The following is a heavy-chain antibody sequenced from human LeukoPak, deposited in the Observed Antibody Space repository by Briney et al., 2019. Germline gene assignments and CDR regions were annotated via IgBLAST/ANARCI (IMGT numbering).Heavy chain of an antibody. CDR1: RFTFSSYS. V-gene: IGHV3-21*01. Sequence: GGSLRLSCAASRFTFSSYSMNWVRQAPGKGLGWVSSITSTSSYIYYADSVKGRFTISRDNAKNSLYLQMNSLRAEDTAVYYCARSGSGSYYTLFDYWGQGTLVTVSS. J-gene: IGHJ4*02. CDR2: ITSTSSYI. D-gene: IGHD3-10*01. CDR3: ARSGSGSYYTLFDY.